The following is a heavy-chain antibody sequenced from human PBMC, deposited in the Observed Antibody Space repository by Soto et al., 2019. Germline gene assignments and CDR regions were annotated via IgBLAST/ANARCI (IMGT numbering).Heavy chain of an antibody. CDR1: GFFFRDFG. CDR3: AIAMAGRRHPFAY. Sequence: PGGSLRLSCVASGFFFRDFGMHWVRQAPGKGLEWVSVIWYDGSNTYQGESVKGRFTMSRDISKNTLYLQMDSLRPEDTAVYYCAIAMAGRRHPFAYWGHGTLVTVSS. J-gene: IGHJ4*01. CDR2: IWYDGSNT. D-gene: IGHD6-19*01. V-gene: IGHV3-33*01.